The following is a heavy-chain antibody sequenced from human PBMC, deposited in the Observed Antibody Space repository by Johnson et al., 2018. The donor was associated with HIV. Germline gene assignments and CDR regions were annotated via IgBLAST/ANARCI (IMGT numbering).Heavy chain of an antibody. Sequence: QVQLVESGGGVVQPGRSLRLSCAASGFTFSSYAMHWVRQAPGKGLEWVAVISYDGGNKYYADSLNGRFTISRDNSKNTLYLQMNSLRADDTAMYYCANSLLLDAFNIWGQGTMVTVSS. CDR3: ANSLLLDAFNI. J-gene: IGHJ3*02. V-gene: IGHV3-30-3*01. D-gene: IGHD2-15*01. CDR1: GFTFSSYA. CDR2: ISYDGGNK.